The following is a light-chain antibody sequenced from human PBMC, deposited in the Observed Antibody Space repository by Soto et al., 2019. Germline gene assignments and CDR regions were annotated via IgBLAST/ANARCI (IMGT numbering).Light chain of an antibody. Sequence: DIQMTQSPSTLSASVGDRVTITCRASKSISYWLAWYQQKPGKAPKLLIYDASVLKSGVPSRFSGSGSGTEFTLTISSLQPDDFASYYCQQFESNFGGGTKVEIK. CDR2: DAS. CDR3: QQFESN. CDR1: KSISYW. J-gene: IGKJ4*01. V-gene: IGKV1-5*01.